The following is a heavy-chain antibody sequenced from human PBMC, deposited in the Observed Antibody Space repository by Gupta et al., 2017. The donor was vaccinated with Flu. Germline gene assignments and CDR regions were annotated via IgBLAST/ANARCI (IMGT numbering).Heavy chain of an antibody. Sequence: AVTGFTFSNYWMFWVRQAPGKGLVWVSRIGSDGSRTAYADSVKGRFTISRDNAKNTLYLQMNSLRAEDTAVYYCAREMAHSSAYDDGGQGTLLTVSS. J-gene: IGHJ4*02. D-gene: IGHD6-19*01. CDR3: AREMAHSSAYDD. CDR2: IGSDGSRT. V-gene: IGHV3-74*01. CDR1: GFTFSNYW.